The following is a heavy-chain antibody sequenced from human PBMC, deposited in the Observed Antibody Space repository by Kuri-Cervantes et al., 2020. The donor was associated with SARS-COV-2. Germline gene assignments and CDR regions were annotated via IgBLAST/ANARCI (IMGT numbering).Heavy chain of an antibody. V-gene: IGHV1-46*01. D-gene: IGHD2-2*01. CDR2: INPSGGST. Sequence: ASVKVSCKASGYTFTSYYMHWVRQAPGQGLEWMGIINPSGGSTSYAQKFQGRVTMTRDTSTSTVYMELSSLRSEDTAVYYCARGGEDIVVVPAAPIRGSPFDYWGQGTLVTVSS. CDR1: GYTFTSYY. CDR3: ARGGEDIVVVPAAPIRGSPFDY. J-gene: IGHJ4*02.